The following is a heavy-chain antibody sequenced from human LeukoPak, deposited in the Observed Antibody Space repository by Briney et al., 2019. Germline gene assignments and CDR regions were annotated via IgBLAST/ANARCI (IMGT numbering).Heavy chain of an antibody. Sequence: PPETLSLTCTVSGGSISSGGYYWSWIRQPPGKGLEWIGYIYHSGSTYYNPSLKSRVTISVDTSKNQFSLKLSSVTAADTALYYCARADFATTVTFDYWGQGTLVTVSS. CDR3: ARADFATTVTFDY. CDR2: IYHSGST. V-gene: IGHV4-30-2*01. J-gene: IGHJ4*02. D-gene: IGHD4-17*01. CDR1: GGSISSGGYY.